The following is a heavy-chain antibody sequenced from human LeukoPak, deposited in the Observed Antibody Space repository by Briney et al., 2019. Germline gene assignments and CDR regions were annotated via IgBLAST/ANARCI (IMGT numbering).Heavy chain of an antibody. CDR1: GFTFTAYG. V-gene: IGHV3-33*01. J-gene: IGHJ4*02. CDR3: ARVVGEEYHFDY. CDR2: IFHDGSNK. D-gene: IGHD2-15*01. Sequence: TGGSLRLSCAASGFTFTAYGMHWVRQAPGKGLEWVALIFHDGSNKYYADSVKGRFTISRDNAKNSLYLQMNSLRAEDTAVYYCARVVGEEYHFDYWGQGTLVTVSS.